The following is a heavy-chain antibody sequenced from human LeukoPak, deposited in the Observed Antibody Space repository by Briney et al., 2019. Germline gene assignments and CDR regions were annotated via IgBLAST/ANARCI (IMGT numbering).Heavy chain of an antibody. J-gene: IGHJ4*02. CDR1: GGSFSGYY. D-gene: IGHD3-10*01. Sequence: ASETLSLTCAVYGGSFSGYYWSWIRQPPGKGLEGIGEINHSGSTNYSPSLKSRVTISVDTSKNQFSLKLSSVTAADTAVYYCASYMVRGVIISDYWGQGTLVTVSS. CDR2: INHSGST. V-gene: IGHV4-34*01. CDR3: ASYMVRGVIISDY.